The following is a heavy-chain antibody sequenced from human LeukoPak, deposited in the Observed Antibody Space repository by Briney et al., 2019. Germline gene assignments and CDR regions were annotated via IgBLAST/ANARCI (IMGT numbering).Heavy chain of an antibody. CDR2: INHSGST. V-gene: IGHV4-34*01. J-gene: IGHJ4*02. CDR1: GGSFSGYY. CDR3: ARGYSSGWSYSFDY. D-gene: IGHD6-19*01. Sequence: SETLSLTCAVYGGSFSGYYWSWIRQPPGKGLEWIGEINHSGSTNYNPSLKSRVTVSVDTSKNQFSLKLSSVTAADTAVYYCARGYSSGWSYSFDYWGQGTLVTVSS.